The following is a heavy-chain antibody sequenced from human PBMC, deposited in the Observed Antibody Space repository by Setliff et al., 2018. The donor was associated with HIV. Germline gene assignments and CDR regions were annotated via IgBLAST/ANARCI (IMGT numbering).Heavy chain of an antibody. Sequence: PSETLSLTCAVYGGSFSGYYWIWIRQPPGKGLEWIGEINHSGSTNHNPSLKSRVTISVDRSKNQFSLRLRSVTAADTAVYYCARVSCSSWYSIPRYYYYSMDVWGNGTTVTVSS. V-gene: IGHV4-34*01. CDR1: GGSFSGYY. D-gene: IGHD6-13*01. CDR3: ARVSCSSWYSIPRYYYYSMDV. CDR2: INHSGST. J-gene: IGHJ6*03.